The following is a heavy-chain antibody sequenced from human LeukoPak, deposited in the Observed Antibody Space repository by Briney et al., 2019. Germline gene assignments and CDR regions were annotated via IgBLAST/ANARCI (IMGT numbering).Heavy chain of an antibody. V-gene: IGHV3-48*01. J-gene: IGHJ4*02. CDR3: ARDLQMAPDY. D-gene: IGHD2-8*01. CDR1: RFTFSNYG. CDR2: TNSRSSTI. Sequence: GGSLRLSCAASRFTFSNYGVNWVRQAPGKGLEWVSYTNSRSSTIYYADSVRGRFTISRDNAKNSLYLQMNSLRAEDTAVYYCARDLQMAPDYWGQGTLVTVSS.